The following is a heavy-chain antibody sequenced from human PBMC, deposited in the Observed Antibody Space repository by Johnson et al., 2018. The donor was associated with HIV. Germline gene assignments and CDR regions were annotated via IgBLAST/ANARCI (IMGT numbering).Heavy chain of an antibody. J-gene: IGHJ3*02. D-gene: IGHD1-14*01. V-gene: IGHV3-66*01. CDR2: IYSGDTT. Sequence: VQLVESGGGVVRPGGSLRLSCAASGFTFDDYGMSWVRQAPGKGLEWVSIIYSGDTTYYADFVKGRFTISRDSSKDTVYLQMNSLKSEDTAVYYCTTEGDAFDIWGQGTMVTVSS. CDR3: TTEGDAFDI. CDR1: GFTFDDYG.